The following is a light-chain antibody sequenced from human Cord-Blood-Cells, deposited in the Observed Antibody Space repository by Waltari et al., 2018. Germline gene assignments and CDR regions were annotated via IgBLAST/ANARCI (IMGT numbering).Light chain of an antibody. Sequence: DIVLTQSPGTLSLSPGERAPPSCRASQSVSSSYLAWYQQKPGQAPRLLIYGASSRATGIPDRFSGSGSGTDFTLTISRLEPEDFAVYYCQQYGSSPRTFGQGTKVEIK. CDR3: QQYGSSPRT. CDR1: QSVSSSY. CDR2: GAS. V-gene: IGKV3-20*01. J-gene: IGKJ1*01.